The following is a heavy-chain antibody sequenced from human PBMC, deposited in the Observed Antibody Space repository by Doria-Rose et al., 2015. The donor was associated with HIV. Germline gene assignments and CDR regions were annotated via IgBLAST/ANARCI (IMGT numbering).Heavy chain of an antibody. J-gene: IGHJ4*02. CDR3: ARMGSYRELDY. CDR1: GASVSSRGYY. V-gene: IGHV4-31*03. CDR2: TYYTGTS. Sequence: QGQLRESGPGLVKPSETLSLTCSVSGASVSSRGYYWNWIRQVPGKGLESLGYTYYTGTSDYSPSLKSRLNMAVDTSKNQFSLKLSFVTVADTAVYYCARMGSYRELDYWGQGALVIVSA. D-gene: IGHD3-3*01.